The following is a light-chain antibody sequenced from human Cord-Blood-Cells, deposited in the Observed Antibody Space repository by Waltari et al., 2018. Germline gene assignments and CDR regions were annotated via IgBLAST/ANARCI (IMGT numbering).Light chain of an antibody. Sequence: QSALTQPASVSGSPGQSITISCTGTSSDVGGYNYVSWYQQHPGKAPKLMIYDVSNRPSGVFNRFPVSKSCNTASLTISGLQAEDEADYYCSSYTSSSTLVFGGGTKLTVL. CDR1: SSDVGGYNY. V-gene: IGLV2-14*03. CDR3: SSYTSSSTLV. CDR2: DVS. J-gene: IGLJ3*02.